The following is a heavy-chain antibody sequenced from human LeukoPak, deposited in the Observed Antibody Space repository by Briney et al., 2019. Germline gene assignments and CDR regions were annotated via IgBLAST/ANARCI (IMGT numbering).Heavy chain of an antibody. CDR2: IYTSGSP. V-gene: IGHV4-4*07. J-gene: IGHJ5*02. D-gene: IGHD3-22*01. CDR1: GGSISSYY. CDR3: VRDRGARDSSGYYGLFDP. Sequence: SEILSLTCTVSGGSISSYYWSWIRQPAGEGLEWIGRIYTSGSPYYNPSLKSRVTMSVDTSNNQFSLKLSSVTAADTAVYYCVRDRGARDSSGYYGLFDPWGQGTLVTVSS.